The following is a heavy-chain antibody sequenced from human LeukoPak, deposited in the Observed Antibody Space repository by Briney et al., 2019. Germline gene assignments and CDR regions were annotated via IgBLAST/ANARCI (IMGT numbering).Heavy chain of an antibody. CDR1: GYAFTGYY. J-gene: IGHJ3*02. Sequence: ASVKVSCKASGYAFTGYYMHWVRHAPGQGLEWMGWINPNSGGTNYAQKFQGRVTMTRDTSISTAYMELSRLRSDDTAVYYCARDTRGASAFDIWGQGTMVTVSS. V-gene: IGHV1-2*02. CDR3: ARDTRGASAFDI. D-gene: IGHD1-26*01. CDR2: INPNSGGT.